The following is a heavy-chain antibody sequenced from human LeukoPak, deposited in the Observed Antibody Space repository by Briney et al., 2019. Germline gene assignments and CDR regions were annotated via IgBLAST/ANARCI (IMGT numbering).Heavy chain of an antibody. CDR1: GFTFSSYA. V-gene: IGHV3-23*01. CDR3: AKDRLEQLPFDY. CDR2: ISGSGGST. D-gene: IGHD6-13*01. J-gene: IGHJ4*02. Sequence: PGGSLRLSCAASGFTFSSYAMSWVRQAPGKGLEWVSAISGSGGSTYYAGSVKGRFTISRDNSKNTLYLQMNNLRAEDTAVYYCAKDRLEQLPFDYWGQGTLVTVSS.